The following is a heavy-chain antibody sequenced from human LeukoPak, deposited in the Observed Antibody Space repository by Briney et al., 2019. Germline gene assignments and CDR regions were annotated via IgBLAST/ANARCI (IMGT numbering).Heavy chain of an antibody. J-gene: IGHJ5*02. CDR1: GFTFSSYW. V-gene: IGHV3-74*01. CDR2: INSDGSRT. D-gene: IGHD5-24*01. Sequence: PGGSLRLSCAASGFTFSSYWMHWVRQAPGKGLVWVSRINSDGSRTSYADCVKGRFTISRDNAKNTLYLQMNSLRAEDTAVYYCAREEGDGYNWFWFDPWGQGTLVTVSS. CDR3: AREEGDGYNWFWFDP.